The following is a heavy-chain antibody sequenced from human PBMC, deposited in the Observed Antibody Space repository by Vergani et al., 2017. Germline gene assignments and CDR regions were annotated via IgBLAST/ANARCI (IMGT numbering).Heavy chain of an antibody. D-gene: IGHD7-27*01. CDR2: IDWDDDK. V-gene: IGHV2-70*04. Sequence: QVTLKESGPALVKPTQTLTLTCTLSGFSVNSHPMRVIWIRQPPGKALEWLARIDWDDDKFYSTSLKTRLTISKDTSKNQVVLTMTNMDPVDTATYYCARSSNWGSTGFDYWDQGTLVTVSS. CDR3: ARSSNWGSTGFDY. J-gene: IGHJ4*02. CDR1: GFSVNSHPMR.